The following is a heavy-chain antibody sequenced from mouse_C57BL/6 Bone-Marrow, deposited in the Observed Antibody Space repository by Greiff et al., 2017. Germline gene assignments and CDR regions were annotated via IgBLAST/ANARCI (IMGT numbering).Heavy chain of an antibody. V-gene: IGHV2-2*01. D-gene: IGHD2-3*01. J-gene: IGHJ3*01. Sequence: VKLQQSGPGLVQPSQSLSITCTVSGFSLTSYGVHWVRQSPGKGLEWLGVIWSGGSTDYNAAFISRLSISKDNSKSQVFFKMNSLQADDTAIYYCASIYDGYGFAYWGQGTLVTVSA. CDR1: GFSLTSYG. CDR2: IWSGGST. CDR3: ASIYDGYGFAY.